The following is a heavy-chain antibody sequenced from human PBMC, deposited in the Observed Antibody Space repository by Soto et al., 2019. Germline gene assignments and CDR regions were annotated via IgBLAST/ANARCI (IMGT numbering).Heavy chain of an antibody. CDR3: ARSKVTVITPNWFDP. CDR2: IYYSGST. J-gene: IGHJ5*02. CDR1: GGSISSYY. Sequence: SETLSLTCTVSGGSISSYYWSWIRQPPGKGLEWIGYIYYSGSTNYNPSLKSRVTISVDTSKNQFSLKLSSVTAADTAVYYCARSKVTVITPNWFDPWGQGTLVTVSS. D-gene: IGHD3-22*01. V-gene: IGHV4-59*01.